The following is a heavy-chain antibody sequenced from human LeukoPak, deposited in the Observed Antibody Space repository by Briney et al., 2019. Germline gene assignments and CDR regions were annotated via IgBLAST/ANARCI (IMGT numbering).Heavy chain of an antibody. D-gene: IGHD3-3*01. CDR2: IKQDGSEK. CDR3: ASSYYDFWSGPPGYFDY. V-gene: IGHV3-7*01. J-gene: IGHJ4*02. Sequence: GGSLRLSCAASGFAFSSYWMSWVRQAPGKGLEWVANIKQDGSEKYYVDSVKGRFTISRDNAKNSLYLQMNSLRAEDTAVYYCASSYYDFWSGPPGYFDYWGQGTLVTVSS. CDR1: GFAFSSYW.